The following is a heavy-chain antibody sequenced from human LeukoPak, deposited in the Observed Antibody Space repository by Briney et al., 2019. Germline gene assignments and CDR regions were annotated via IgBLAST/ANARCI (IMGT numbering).Heavy chain of an antibody. CDR2: NYCSGSN. J-gene: IGHJ6*02. V-gene: IGHV4-39*01. CDR1: GGSLSSSSYN. Sequence: PSGTLSLTCTVSGGSLSSSSYNWGWIRQPPGKGLEGIGRNYCSGSNYYNPSLNSRVTISVDTSKNQFSLKLSSVTAADTAVYYCARQGKNLQTYYYGSGSYPRSDYYYYGMDVWGQGTTVTVSS. D-gene: IGHD3-10*01. CDR3: ARQGKNLQTYYYGSGSYPRSDYYYYGMDV.